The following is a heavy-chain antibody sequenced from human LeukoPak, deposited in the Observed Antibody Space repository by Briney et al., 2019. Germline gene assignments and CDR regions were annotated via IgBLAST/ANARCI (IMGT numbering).Heavy chain of an antibody. V-gene: IGHV1-69*05. Sequence: ASVKVPCKASGGTFSSYAISWVRQAPGHGLEWVGRITPIFGTANYAQKFQGRVPITTAESTSTAYMELSSLRSEDTAVYYCARDLNWFDPWGQGTLVTVSS. CDR2: ITPIFGTA. CDR3: ARDLNWFDP. J-gene: IGHJ5*02. CDR1: GGTFSSYA.